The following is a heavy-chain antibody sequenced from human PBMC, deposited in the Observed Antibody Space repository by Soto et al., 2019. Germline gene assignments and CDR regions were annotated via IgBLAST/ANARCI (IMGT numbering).Heavy chain of an antibody. CDR2: ISYDGSNK. J-gene: IGHJ4*02. Sequence: QVQLVESGGGVVQPGRSLRLSCAASGFTFSSYGMHWVRQAPGQGLEWVAVISYDGSNKYYADSVKGRFTISRDNSKNTLYLQMNSLRAEDTAVYYWAKDVSGVIGTAMVNPHFDYWGQGTLVTVSS. CDR3: AKDVSGVIGTAMVNPHFDY. CDR1: GFTFSSYG. D-gene: IGHD5-18*01. V-gene: IGHV3-30*18.